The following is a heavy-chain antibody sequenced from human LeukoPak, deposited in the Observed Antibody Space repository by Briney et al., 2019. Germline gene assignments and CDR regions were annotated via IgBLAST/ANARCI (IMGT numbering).Heavy chain of an antibody. V-gene: IGHV3-7*03. CDR1: GSTFSSYW. CDR3: AREGYYYDSSGYYYRYYFDY. Sequence: GGSLRLSCAASGSTFSSYWMSWVRQAPGKGLEWVANIKQDGSEKYYVDSVKGRFTISRDNAKNSLYLQMNSLRAEDTAVYYCAREGYYYDSSGYYYRYYFDYWGQGTLVTVSS. J-gene: IGHJ4*02. D-gene: IGHD3-22*01. CDR2: IKQDGSEK.